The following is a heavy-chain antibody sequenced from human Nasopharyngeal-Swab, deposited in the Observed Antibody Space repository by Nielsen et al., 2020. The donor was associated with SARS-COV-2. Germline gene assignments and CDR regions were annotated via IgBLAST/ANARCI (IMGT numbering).Heavy chain of an antibody. CDR3: ARETIVQDFDY. V-gene: IGHV7-4-1*02. J-gene: IGHJ4*02. D-gene: IGHD2/OR15-2a*01. CDR2: INTNTGSP. Sequence: WVRQAPGQGLEWMGWINTNTGSPTYARGFTGRFVFSLDTSVSTAYLQISSLKAEDTAVYYCARETIVQDFDYWGQGTLVTVSS.